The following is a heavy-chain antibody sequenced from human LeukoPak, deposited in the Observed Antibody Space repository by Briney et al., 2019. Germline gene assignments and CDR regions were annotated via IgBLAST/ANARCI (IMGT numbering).Heavy chain of an antibody. Sequence: SETLSLTCTVSGGSINTYYWSWIRQPPGKGLEWIGYFYYIGSTNYNPSLKSRVTISVDTSKNQFSLKLSSVTAADTAVYYCARPGGYSHDAFGIWGQGTMVTVSS. CDR1: GGSINTYY. D-gene: IGHD5-18*01. V-gene: IGHV4-59*01. CDR3: ARPGGYSHDAFGI. J-gene: IGHJ3*02. CDR2: FYYIGST.